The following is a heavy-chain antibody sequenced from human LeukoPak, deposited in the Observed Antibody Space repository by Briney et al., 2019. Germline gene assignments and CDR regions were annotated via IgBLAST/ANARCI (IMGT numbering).Heavy chain of an antibody. J-gene: IGHJ4*02. V-gene: IGHV4-39*07. D-gene: IGHD3-10*01. CDR1: GASISSSSYY. CDR3: ARSPHYYYGSGSYYRGYFDY. CDR2: IYYSGST. Sequence: SQTLSLTCTVSGASISSSSYYWGWIRQPPGKGLEWIGSIYYSGSTYYNPSLKSRVTISVDTSKNQFSLKLSSVTAADTAVYYCARSPHYYYGSGSYYRGYFDYWGQGTLVTVSS.